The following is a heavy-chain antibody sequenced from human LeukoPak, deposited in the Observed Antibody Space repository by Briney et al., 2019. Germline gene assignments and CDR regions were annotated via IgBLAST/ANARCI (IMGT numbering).Heavy chain of an antibody. Sequence: SGGSLRLSCAASGFTFSSYSMSWVRQAPGKGLEWVSAISTGGTSTYYADSVKGRFTISRDNSKNTLSLQMNNLRAEDTAVYYCAKLGTTNPLYFFDYRGQGTLVTVSS. J-gene: IGHJ4*02. CDR2: ISTGGTST. CDR1: GFTFSSYS. D-gene: IGHD1-26*01. V-gene: IGHV3-23*01. CDR3: AKLGTTNPLYFFDY.